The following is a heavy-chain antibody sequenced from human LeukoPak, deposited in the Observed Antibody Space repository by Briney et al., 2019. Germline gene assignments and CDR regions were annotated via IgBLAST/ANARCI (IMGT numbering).Heavy chain of an antibody. CDR2: VVTTTT. CDR1: GGSISTYS. D-gene: IGHD6-19*01. V-gene: IGHV4-4*07. CDR3: ARDTTVASGMQF. J-gene: IGHJ4*02. Sequence: SETLSLTCTVSGGSISTYSWTWVRQSPGEGLEWIGSVVTTTTKYSPALRSRVAISVDTSKNQFSLRLESVTTADTAVYYCARDTTVASGMQFWGQGALVTVSS.